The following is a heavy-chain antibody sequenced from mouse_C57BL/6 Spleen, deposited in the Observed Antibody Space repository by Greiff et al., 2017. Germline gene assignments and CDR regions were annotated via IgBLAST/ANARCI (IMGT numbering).Heavy chain of an antibody. CDR1: GYAFSSSW. CDR2: IYPGDGDT. Sequence: LVESGPELVKPGASVKISCKASGYAFSSSWMNWVKQRPGKGLEWIGRIYPGDGDTNYNGKFKGKATLTADKSSSTAYMQLSSLTSEDSAVYFCARTSYYGSLYYYAMDYWGQGTSVTVSS. J-gene: IGHJ4*01. CDR3: ARTSYYGSLYYYAMDY. V-gene: IGHV1-82*01. D-gene: IGHD1-1*01.